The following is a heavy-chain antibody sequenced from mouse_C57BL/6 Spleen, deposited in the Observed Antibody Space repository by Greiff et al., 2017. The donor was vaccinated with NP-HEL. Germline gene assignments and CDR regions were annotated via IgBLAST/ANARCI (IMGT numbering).Heavy chain of an antibody. CDR2: IYPGSGYR. J-gene: IGHJ4*01. CDR3: ARGDDGYYEAMDY. D-gene: IGHD2-3*01. CDR1: GYTFTDYY. Sequence: LQESGPELVKPGASVKISCKASGYTFTDYYINWVKQRPGQGLEWIGWIYPGSGYRKYNEKFKAKATLTVDTSSSTAYMQLSSLTSEDSAVYFCARGDDGYYEAMDYWGQGTSVTVSS. V-gene: IGHV1-84*01.